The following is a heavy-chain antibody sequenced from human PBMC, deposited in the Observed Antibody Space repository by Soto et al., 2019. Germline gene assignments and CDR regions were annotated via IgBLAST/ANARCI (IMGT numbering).Heavy chain of an antibody. D-gene: IGHD2-15*01. CDR3: ARGRYCLTGRCFPNWFDS. J-gene: IGHJ5*01. V-gene: IGHV4-30-4*01. CDR2: IYKSTTT. Sequence: QVRLLESGPGLVKPSQTLSLTCSVSGDSISTVDYFCAWIRQPPGQALEYIGYIYKSTTTYYNPSFESPVAISVDTSKSQFSLNVTAVTAADTAVYFCARGRYCLTGRCFPNWFDSWGQGTLVTISS. CDR1: GDSISTVDYF.